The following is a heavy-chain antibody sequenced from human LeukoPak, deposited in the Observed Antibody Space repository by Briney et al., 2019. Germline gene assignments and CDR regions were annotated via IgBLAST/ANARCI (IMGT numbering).Heavy chain of an antibody. J-gene: IGHJ4*02. CDR2: INPNSGGT. Sequence: VASVKVSCKASGYTFTGYYMHWVRQAPGQGLEWMGWINPNSGGTNYAQKFQGRVTMTRDTSISTAYMELSRLRSDDTAVYYCARWYYSGWAFDYWGQGTLVTVSS. CDR1: GYTFTGYY. D-gene: IGHD6-19*01. V-gene: IGHV1-2*02. CDR3: ARWYYSGWAFDY.